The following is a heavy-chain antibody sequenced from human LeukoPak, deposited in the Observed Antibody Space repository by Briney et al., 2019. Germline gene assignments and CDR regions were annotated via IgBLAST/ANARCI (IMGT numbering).Heavy chain of an antibody. CDR1: GFTFSIYW. CDR3: AREYFSRTGNNAEYYFDY. V-gene: IGHV3-7*01. J-gene: IGHJ4*02. CDR2: IKHDGSEK. D-gene: IGHD3/OR15-3a*01. Sequence: GGSLRLSCAASGFTFSIYWMSWVRQAPGKGLEWVANIKHDGSEKYYVDSVKGRFTISRDNAKTLYLQMNSLRAEDTAVYYCAREYFSRTGNNAEYYFDYWGQGTLVTVSS.